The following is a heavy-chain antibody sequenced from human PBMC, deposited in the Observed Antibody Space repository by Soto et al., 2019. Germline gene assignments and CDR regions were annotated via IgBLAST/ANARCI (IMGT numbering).Heavy chain of an antibody. CDR3: ARSDIVVVVAATPSAFDI. J-gene: IGHJ3*02. V-gene: IGHV1-18*01. D-gene: IGHD2-15*01. Sequence: ASVKVSCKASGYTFTSYGISWVRQAPGQGLEWMGWISAYNGNTNYAQKLQGRVTMTTDTSTSTAYMELRSLRSDDTDVYYCARSDIVVVVAATPSAFDIWGQGTMVTVSS. CDR1: GYTFTSYG. CDR2: ISAYNGNT.